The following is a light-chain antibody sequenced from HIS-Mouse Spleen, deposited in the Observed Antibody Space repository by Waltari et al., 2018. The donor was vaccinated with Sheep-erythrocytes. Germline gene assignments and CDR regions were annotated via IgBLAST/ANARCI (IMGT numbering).Light chain of an antibody. CDR1: SSDVGSSNL. J-gene: IGLJ2*01. Sequence: QSALTQPASVSGSPGQSITISCTGTSSDVGSSNLFLWYQQHPGKAPKLMISEGSKRPSGVSNRFSGSKSGNTASLTISGLQAEDEADYYCCSYAGSSTFDVVFGGGTKLTVL. CDR3: CSYAGSSTFDVV. CDR2: EGS. V-gene: IGLV2-23*03.